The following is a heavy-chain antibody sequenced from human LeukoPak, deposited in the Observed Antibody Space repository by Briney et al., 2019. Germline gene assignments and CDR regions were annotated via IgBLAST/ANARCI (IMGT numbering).Heavy chain of an antibody. Sequence: GRSLRLSCAASGFTFSSYGMHWVRQAPGKGLEWVAVISYDGSNKYYADSMKGRFTISRDNSKNTLYLQMNSLRAEDTAVYYCAKATVEGDPYYYYYGMDVWGQGTTVTVSS. CDR2: ISYDGSNK. D-gene: IGHD2-21*02. V-gene: IGHV3-30*18. J-gene: IGHJ6*02. CDR3: AKATVEGDPYYYYYGMDV. CDR1: GFTFSSYG.